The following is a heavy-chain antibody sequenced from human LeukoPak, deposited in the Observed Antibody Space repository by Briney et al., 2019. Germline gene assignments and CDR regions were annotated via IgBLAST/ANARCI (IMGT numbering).Heavy chain of an antibody. CDR2: IKQDGSEK. CDR3: ARVSMVRGYDY. Sequence: GGSLRLSCAASGFTFSSYWMSWVRQAPGKGLEGVANIKQDGSEKYYVDSVKGRFTISRDNAKNSLYLQINSLRAEDTAVYYCARVSMVRGYDYWGQGTLVTVSS. CDR1: GFTFSSYW. V-gene: IGHV3-7*01. D-gene: IGHD3-10*01. J-gene: IGHJ4*02.